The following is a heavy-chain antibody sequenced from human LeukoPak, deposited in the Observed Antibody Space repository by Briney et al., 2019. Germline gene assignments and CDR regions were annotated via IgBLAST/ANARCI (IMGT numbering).Heavy chain of an antibody. D-gene: IGHD2-8*01. V-gene: IGHV4-4*09. CDR3: ARHLKAGMVFDP. J-gene: IGHJ5*02. CDR1: RGSISSYY. CDR2: IYRSGSN. Sequence: SETLSLTCTLSRGSISSYYWRCIREPPGKGLEWIGYIYRSGSNNYNPSLKSRVTISVDTSKNLFSLKLSSVTAADTAVYYCARHLKAGMVFDPWGQGTLVTVSS.